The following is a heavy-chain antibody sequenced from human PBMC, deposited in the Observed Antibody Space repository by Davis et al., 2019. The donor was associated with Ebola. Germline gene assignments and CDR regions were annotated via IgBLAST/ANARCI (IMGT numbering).Heavy chain of an antibody. V-gene: IGHV3-23*01. CDR1: GFTFSSYA. CDR3: ARDAIAARLFDY. Sequence: GESLKISCAASGFTFSSYAMSWVRQAPGKGLEWVSAISGSGGSTYYADSVKGRFTISRDNAKNSLYLQMNSLRAEDTAVYYCARDAIAARLFDYWGQGTLVTVSS. CDR2: ISGSGGST. D-gene: IGHD6-6*01. J-gene: IGHJ4*02.